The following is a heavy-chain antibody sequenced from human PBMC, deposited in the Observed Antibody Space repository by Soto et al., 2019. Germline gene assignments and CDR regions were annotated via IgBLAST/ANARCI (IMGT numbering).Heavy chain of an antibody. CDR1: GASVSSTSYN. CDR3: SSDYSGCSADPGHHGKVV. V-gene: IGHV4-39*01. D-gene: IGHD1-26*01. CDR2: IHHSGST. Sequence: QVHLQESGPGQVRPSETLSLTCTGSGASVSSTSYNWGRIRQRPGKGLEWIGTIHHSGSTYYNSAFRMPLTISVARSQNRFSLKMRSVTATDTAVYYCSSDYSGCSADPGHHGKVVWGQGTTV. J-gene: IGHJ6*02.